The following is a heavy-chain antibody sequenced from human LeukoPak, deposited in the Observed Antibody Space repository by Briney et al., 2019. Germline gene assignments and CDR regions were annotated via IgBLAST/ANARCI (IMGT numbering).Heavy chain of an antibody. V-gene: IGHV4-39*01. D-gene: IGHD3-22*01. CDR2: IYYSGST. J-gene: IGHJ3*02. CDR3: ARLPYYYDSSGYTFDI. Sequence: SETLSLTCTVSGGSISSSSYYWGWIRQPPGKGLEWIGTIYYSGSTYYNPSLKRRVTISVDTSKNQFSLKLSSVSAADTAVYYCARLPYYYDSSGYTFDIRGQGTMVTVSS. CDR1: GGSISSSSYY.